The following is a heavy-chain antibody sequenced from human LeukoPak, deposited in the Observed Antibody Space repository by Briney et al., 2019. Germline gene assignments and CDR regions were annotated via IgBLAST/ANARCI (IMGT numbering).Heavy chain of an antibody. CDR2: ISRSGDST. CDR3: ATRSYSAGRDF. J-gene: IGHJ4*02. V-gene: IGHV3-23*01. CDR1: GFTFSSYA. D-gene: IGHD6-13*01. Sequence: GGSLRLSRAASGFTFSSYAMTWVRQTPGKGLEWVSGISRSGDSTDYADSVKGRFTISRDNPKNMVYLQMNSLRVEDTAVYFCATRSYSAGRDFWGQGTLVTVSS.